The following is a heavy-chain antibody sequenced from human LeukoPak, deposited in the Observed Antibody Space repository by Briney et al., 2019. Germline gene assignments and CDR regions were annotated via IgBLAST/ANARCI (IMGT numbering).Heavy chain of an antibody. CDR2: ISNSGRTI. D-gene: IGHD7-27*01. CDR1: GFTFSDYY. J-gene: IGHJ4*02. V-gene: IGHV3-11*01. Sequence: GGSLRLSCAASGFTFSDYYMSWIRQAPGKGLEWVSYISNSGRTIYYADSVKGRFTISRDNAKNSLSLQMNSLRAEDTAVYYCARDWVRASGDNKANYWGQGTLVTVSS. CDR3: ARDWVRASGDNKANY.